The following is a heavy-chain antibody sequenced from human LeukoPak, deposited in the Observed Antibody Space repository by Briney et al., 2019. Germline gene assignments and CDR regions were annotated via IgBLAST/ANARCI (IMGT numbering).Heavy chain of an antibody. J-gene: IGHJ4*02. D-gene: IGHD3-3*01. Sequence: ASVKVSCKASGYTFTSYDINWVRQATGQGLEWMGWMNPNSGNTGYAQKSQGRVTMTRNISISTAYMELSSLRFDDTAVYYCARASGDFWSGYYDYWGQRTLVTVSS. CDR3: ARASGDFWSGYYDY. CDR1: GYTFTSYD. V-gene: IGHV1-8*01. CDR2: MNPNSGNT.